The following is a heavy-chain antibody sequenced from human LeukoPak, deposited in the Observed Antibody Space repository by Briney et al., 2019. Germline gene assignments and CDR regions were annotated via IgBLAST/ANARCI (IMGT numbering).Heavy chain of an antibody. CDR2: IQNDGNEK. CDR1: GFTFSSHG. CDR3: AKRGPVTSNFEY. J-gene: IGHJ4*02. Sequence: PGGSLRLSCAASGFTFSSHGMHWVRQAPGKGLEWVAFIQNDGNEKYYAGSVKGRYTISRDNSKNTLYLQMNSLRTEDTADYYCAKRGPVTSNFEYWGQGTLVTVSS. V-gene: IGHV3-30*02. D-gene: IGHD4-17*01.